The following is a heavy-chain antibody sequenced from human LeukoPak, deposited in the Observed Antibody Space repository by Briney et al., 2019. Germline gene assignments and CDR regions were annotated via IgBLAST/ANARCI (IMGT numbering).Heavy chain of an antibody. CDR2: ISSSSTYI. CDR1: GFTFSSYS. Sequence: PGGSLRLSCTASGFTFSSYSMNWVRQAPGKGLEWVSSISSSSTYIYYADSVKGRFTVSRDNAKNSLYLQMNSLRAEDTAVYFCASQYTSSRIFDDWGQGTLVTVSS. V-gene: IGHV3-21*01. D-gene: IGHD6-13*01. CDR3: ASQYTSSRIFDD. J-gene: IGHJ4*02.